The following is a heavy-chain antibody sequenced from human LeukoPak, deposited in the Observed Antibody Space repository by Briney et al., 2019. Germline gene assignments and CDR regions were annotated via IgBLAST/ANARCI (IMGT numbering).Heavy chain of an antibody. CDR2: INPSGDST. CDR3: ARRGGSGYSAFDI. CDR1: GYTFTDYY. J-gene: IGHJ3*02. D-gene: IGHD3-22*01. V-gene: IGHV1-46*01. Sequence: ASVKVSCKASGYTFTDYYIHWVRQAPGQGLDWMGIINPSGDSTTYAQNFQGRVTITSDMSTSAVYMQLSSLTSEDTAVYYCARRGGSGYSAFDIWGQGTMVTVSS.